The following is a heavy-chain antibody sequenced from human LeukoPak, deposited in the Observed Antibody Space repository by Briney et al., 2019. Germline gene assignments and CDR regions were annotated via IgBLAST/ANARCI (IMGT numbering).Heavy chain of an antibody. J-gene: IGHJ4*02. CDR3: ARLGRIGQLRYFDWSL. D-gene: IGHD3-9*01. V-gene: IGHV3-7*01. Sequence: GRSLRLSCAASGFTFSSYWMSWVRQAPGKGLEWVANIKQDGSEKYYVDSVKGRFTISRDNAKNSLYLQMNSLRAEDTAVYYCARLGRIGQLRYFDWSLWGQGTLVTVSS. CDR1: GFTFSSYW. CDR2: IKQDGSEK.